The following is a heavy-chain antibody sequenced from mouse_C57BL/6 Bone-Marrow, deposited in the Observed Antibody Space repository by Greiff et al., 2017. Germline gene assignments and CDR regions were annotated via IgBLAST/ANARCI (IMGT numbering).Heavy chain of an antibody. CDR3: ARQEDDYTWFAY. Sequence: EVKLMESGGGLVQPGGSLKLSCAASGFTFSDYYMYWVRQTPEQRLEWVAYISNGGGSTYYPDTVKGRFTISRDNAKNTLYLQMSRLKSEDTAMYYCARQEDDYTWFAYWGQGTLVTVSA. J-gene: IGHJ3*01. CDR1: GFTFSDYY. V-gene: IGHV5-12*01. D-gene: IGHD2-4*01. CDR2: ISNGGGST.